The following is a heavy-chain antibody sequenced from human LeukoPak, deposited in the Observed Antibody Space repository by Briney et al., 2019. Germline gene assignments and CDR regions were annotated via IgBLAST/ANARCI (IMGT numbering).Heavy chain of an antibody. CDR3: ARASTTVPNLLDH. V-gene: IGHV3-74*01. CDR2: IKGDGSST. J-gene: IGHJ4*02. CDR1: GFTLGDYG. D-gene: IGHD4-17*01. Sequence: GGSLRLSCTASGFTLGDYGMSWVRQAPGKGLVWVARIKGDGSSTIYADSVKGRFTISRDNSKNTLYLQTSSLRAEDTAVYYCARASTTVPNLLDHWGRGTLVTVSS.